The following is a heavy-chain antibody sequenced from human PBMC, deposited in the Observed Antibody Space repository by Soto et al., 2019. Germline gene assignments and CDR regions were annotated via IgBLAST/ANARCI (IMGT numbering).Heavy chain of an antibody. CDR3: ARDHYDILTGYYRNWFDP. CDR1: GGTFSSCT. Sequence: SVRVSYSASGGTFSSCTISWVRQAPGQGLEWMGRIIPILGIANYAQKFQGRVTITADKSTSTAYMELSSLRSEDTAVYYCARDHYDILTGYYRNWFDPWGQGTLVTVSS. V-gene: IGHV1-69*04. D-gene: IGHD3-9*01. J-gene: IGHJ5*02. CDR2: IIPILGIA.